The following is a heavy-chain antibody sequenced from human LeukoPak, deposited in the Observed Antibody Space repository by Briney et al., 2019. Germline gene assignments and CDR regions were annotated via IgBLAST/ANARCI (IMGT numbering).Heavy chain of an antibody. CDR3: ARDSSSSCFDY. Sequence: PGGSLRLSCAASGFTFTSFWMSWVRQAPGKGLEWVANINQDGSEKYYVDSVKGRFTISRDNAKNSLYLQMNSLRAEDTAVYYCARDSSSSCFDYWGQGTLVPVSS. V-gene: IGHV3-7*01. CDR2: INQDGSEK. J-gene: IGHJ4*02. CDR1: GFTFTSFW. D-gene: IGHD6-13*01.